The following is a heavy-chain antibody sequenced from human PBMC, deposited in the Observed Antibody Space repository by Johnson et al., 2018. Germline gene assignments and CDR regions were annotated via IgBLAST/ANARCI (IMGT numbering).Heavy chain of an antibody. CDR1: GFTFSGSA. V-gene: IGHV3-73*01. Sequence: VQLVESGGGLVQPGGSLKLSCEASGFTFSGSAMHWVRQASGKGLEWVGRISSKANSYATAYAASVKGRFTISRDDSKNTAYLQMNSLKTEDTAVYYCTRHAPSRAAAGTPVDVWGKGTTVTVSS. J-gene: IGHJ6*04. CDR2: ISSKANSYAT. CDR3: TRHAPSRAAAGTPVDV. D-gene: IGHD6-13*01.